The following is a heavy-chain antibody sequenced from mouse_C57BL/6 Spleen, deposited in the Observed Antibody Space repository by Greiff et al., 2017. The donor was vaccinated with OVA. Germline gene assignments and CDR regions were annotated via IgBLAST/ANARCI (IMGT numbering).Heavy chain of an antibody. CDR2: ISSGSSTI. CDR1: GFTFSDYG. V-gene: IGHV5-17*01. J-gene: IGHJ3*01. CDR3: ARGDYPWFAY. D-gene: IGHD2-4*01. Sequence: EVKVVESGGGLVKPGGSLKLSCAASGFTFSDYGMHWVRQAPEKGLEWVAYISSGSSTIYYADTVKGRFTISRDNAKNTLFLQMTSLRSEDTAMYYCARGDYPWFAYWGQGTLVTVSA.